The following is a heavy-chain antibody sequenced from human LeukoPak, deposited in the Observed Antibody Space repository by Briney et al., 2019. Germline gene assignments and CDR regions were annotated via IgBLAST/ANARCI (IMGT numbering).Heavy chain of an antibody. CDR1: GFTFSSYG. J-gene: IGHJ3*02. Sequence: QPGRSLRLSCAASGFTFSSYGMHWVRQAPGKGLEWVSAISGSGGSTYYADSVKGRFTISRDNSKNTLYLQMNSLRAEDTAVYYCAKPAGDYGDEGDAFDIWGQGTMVTVSS. D-gene: IGHD4-17*01. CDR2: ISGSGGST. V-gene: IGHV3-23*01. CDR3: AKPAGDYGDEGDAFDI.